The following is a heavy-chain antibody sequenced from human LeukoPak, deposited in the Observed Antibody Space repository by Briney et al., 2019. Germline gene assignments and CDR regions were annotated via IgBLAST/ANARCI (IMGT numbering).Heavy chain of an antibody. V-gene: IGHV4-39*07. CDR2: IYCSGTT. J-gene: IGHJ6*02. CDR3: ARDKTGYCSSTSCLYYYGMDV. CDR1: GDSISTTTYY. D-gene: IGHD2-2*01. Sequence: SETLSLTCSVSGDSISTTTYYWGWIRQPPGKGLEWIGSIYCSGTTYYNPSLKSRVTISVGTSKNQFSLKLSSVTAADTAVYYCARDKTGYCSSTSCLYYYGMDVWGQGTTVTVSS.